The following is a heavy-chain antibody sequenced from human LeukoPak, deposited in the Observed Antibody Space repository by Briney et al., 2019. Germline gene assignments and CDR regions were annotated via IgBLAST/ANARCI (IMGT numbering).Heavy chain of an antibody. CDR3: ARDWYCSSTSCSPFDP. J-gene: IGHJ5*02. D-gene: IGHD2-2*01. CDR1: GGSLSSGGYS. V-gene: IGHV4-30-2*01. CDR2: IYHSGST. Sequence: SETLSLTCAVSGGSLSSGGYSWSWIRQPPGKGLEWIGYIYHSGSTYYNPSLKSRVTISVDRSKNQFSLKLSSVTAADTAVYYCARDWYCSSTSCSPFDPWGQGTLVTVSS.